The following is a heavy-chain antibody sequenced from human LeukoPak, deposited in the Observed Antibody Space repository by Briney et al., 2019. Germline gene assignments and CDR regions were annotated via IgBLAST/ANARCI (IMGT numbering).Heavy chain of an antibody. CDR3: AKSNSIVVVAATFVY. CDR2: ISGSGGST. CDR1: GFTFSSYA. Sequence: PGGSLRLSCAASGFTFSSYAMSWVRQAPGKGLEWVSAISGSGGSTHYADSVKGRFTISRDNSKNTLYLQMNSLRAEDTAVYYCAKSNSIVVVAATFVYWGQGTLVTVSS. D-gene: IGHD2-15*01. J-gene: IGHJ4*02. V-gene: IGHV3-23*01.